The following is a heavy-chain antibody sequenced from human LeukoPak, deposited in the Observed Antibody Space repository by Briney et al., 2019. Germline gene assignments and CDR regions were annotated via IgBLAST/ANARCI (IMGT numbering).Heavy chain of an antibody. J-gene: IGHJ5*02. Sequence: SETLSLTCAVYGGSFSGYYWSWIRQPPGKGLEWIGEINHSGSTNYNPSLKSPVTISVDTSKNQFSLKLSSVTAADTAVYYCARGGVSMVRGVIILNWFDPWGQGTLVTVSS. CDR1: GGSFSGYY. V-gene: IGHV4-34*01. CDR2: INHSGST. CDR3: ARGGVSMVRGVIILNWFDP. D-gene: IGHD3-10*01.